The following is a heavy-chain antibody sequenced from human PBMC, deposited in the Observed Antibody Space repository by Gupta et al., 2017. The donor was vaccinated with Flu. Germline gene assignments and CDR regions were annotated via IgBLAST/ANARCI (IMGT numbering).Heavy chain of an antibody. D-gene: IGHD1-1*01. CDR1: GYTFASYS. J-gene: IGHJ6*02. V-gene: IGHV1-18*01. CDR2: ISDLDGNT. CDR3: ARPSATGRTSHYYGMDV. Sequence: QAQLVQSGPEVRKPGASVKVSCKASGYTFASYSITWVRQAPGQGLEWMGWISDLDGNTNKAHRIQGRVTMTTDRATDTAYLELRGLRYDDTAVYYCARPSATGRTSHYYGMDVWGQGTKVIVSS.